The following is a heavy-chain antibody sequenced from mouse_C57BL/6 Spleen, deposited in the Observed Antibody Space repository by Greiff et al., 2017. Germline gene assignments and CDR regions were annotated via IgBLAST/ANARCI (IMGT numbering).Heavy chain of an antibody. CDR2: IHPNSGST. D-gene: IGHD1-1*01. J-gene: IGHJ4*01. CDR3: TRGGLRMDY. Sequence: QVHVKQPGAELVKPGASVKLSCKASGYTFTSYWMHWVKQRPGQGLEWIGMIHPNSGSTNYHEKFKSKATLTVDKSSSTAYLQLSSLTSEDSAVYYCTRGGLRMDYWGQGTSVTVSS. V-gene: IGHV1-64*01. CDR1: GYTFTSYW.